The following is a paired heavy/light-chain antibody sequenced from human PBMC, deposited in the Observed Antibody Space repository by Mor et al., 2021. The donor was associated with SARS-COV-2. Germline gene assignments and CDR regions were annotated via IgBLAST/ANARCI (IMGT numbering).Heavy chain of an antibody. Sequence: EVQLVESGGGLVQPGGSLRLSCAASGFTFSDQYMEWVRQAPGKGLEWVGRSRNKTNRYTTEYAASVKGRCTISRDDSKNLLYLQMNSLKTEDTAVYYCATKLDDYAYDSWGQGTLVTVSS. V-gene: IGHV3-72*01. CDR3: ATKLDDYAYDS. CDR1: GFTFSDQY. CDR2: SRNKTNRYTT. J-gene: IGHJ5*01. D-gene: IGHD3-16*01.
Light chain of an antibody. V-gene: IGKV1-17*01. CDR3: LQHNSYPFT. J-gene: IGKJ2*01. CDR1: QGIRNG. CDR2: GAS. Sequence: DIQMTQSPSSLSPSVGDRVTITCRASQGIRNGLGWYQHKPGKAPKRLIYGASSLQSGVPSRFSGSGSGTEFTLTISSLQPEDSATYYCLQHNSYPFTFGQGTKVEIK.